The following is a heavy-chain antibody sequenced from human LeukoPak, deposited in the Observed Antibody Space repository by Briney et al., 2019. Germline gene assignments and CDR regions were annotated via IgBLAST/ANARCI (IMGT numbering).Heavy chain of an antibody. V-gene: IGHV3-7*01. CDR3: ARDLDSGNYFFAY. D-gene: IGHD3-22*01. CDR1: GFTFSSHW. J-gene: IGHJ4*02. CDR2: VKQDVGEK. Sequence: GGSLRLSCAASGFTFSSHWMSWVRQAPGKGLEWVASVKQDVGEKYYVDSVKGRFTISRDNAKNSLSLHMNSLRAEDTAVYYCARDLDSGNYFFAYWGQGTPVTVSS.